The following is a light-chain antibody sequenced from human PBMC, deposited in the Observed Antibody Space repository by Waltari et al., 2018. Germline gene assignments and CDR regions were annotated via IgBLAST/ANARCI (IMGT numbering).Light chain of an antibody. J-gene: IGLJ3*02. V-gene: IGLV2-14*03. CDR2: DVT. CDR3: SSRTNSITWV. Sequence: QSALTQPASVSGSPGPSITISCTATSSDFGANKYVSWYQQHPGKAPKVVIYDVTERPSGVSNRFAGSKSGSMASLTISGLQTEDEADYYCSSRTNSITWVFGGGTKVTVL. CDR1: SSDFGANKY.